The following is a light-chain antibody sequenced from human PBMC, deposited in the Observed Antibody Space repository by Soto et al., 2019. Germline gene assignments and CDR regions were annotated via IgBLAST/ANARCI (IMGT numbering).Light chain of an antibody. J-gene: IGKJ4*01. CDR3: QQLTSNPLT. CDR2: AAS. CDR1: QGITNS. V-gene: IGKV1-9*01. Sequence: DIQLTQSPSFLSASVGDRVTITCRASQGITNSLAWYQQKPGKAPNLLIYAASTLQGGVPSRFSGSGSGTDFTLTISSLHPEDFATYYCQQLTSNPLTFGGGTKVEIK.